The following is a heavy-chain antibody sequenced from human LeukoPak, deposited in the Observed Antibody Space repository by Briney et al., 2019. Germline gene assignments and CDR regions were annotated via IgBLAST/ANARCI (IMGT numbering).Heavy chain of an antibody. CDR1: GFTFSSYW. CDR2: INPGGSSI. J-gene: IGHJ4*02. D-gene: IGHD1-14*01. V-gene: IGHV3-74*01. CDR3: ARSNQADDY. Sequence: GGSLRLSCAASGFTFSSYWMHWVRQVPGKGLVWVARINPGGSSITYADSVKGRFTISRDNAKNTLYLQMGSLRAEDTGVCYCARSNQADDYWGQGTLVTVSS.